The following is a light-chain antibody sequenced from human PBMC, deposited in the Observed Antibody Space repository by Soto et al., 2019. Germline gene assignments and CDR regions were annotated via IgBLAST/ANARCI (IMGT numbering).Light chain of an antibody. Sequence: EIVMTQSPATLSVSPGERATLSCRASQSVSSHLAWYQQKPGQAPRLLMFDASTRATGVPARLSGSGSGTEFTLTISSLQSEDLGVYYWHQDHDWPQTFGQGTKVEIK. J-gene: IGKJ1*01. V-gene: IGKV3-15*01. CDR1: QSVSSH. CDR2: DAS. CDR3: HQDHDWPQT.